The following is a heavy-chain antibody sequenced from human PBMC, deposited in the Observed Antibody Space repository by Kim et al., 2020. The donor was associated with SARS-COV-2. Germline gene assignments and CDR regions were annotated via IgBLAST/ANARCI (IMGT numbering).Heavy chain of an antibody. CDR1: GFTVSSNY. CDR3: ARAGHCGGDCYSDAFDI. D-gene: IGHD2-21*02. Sequence: GGSLRLSCAASGFTVSSNYMSWVRQAPGKGLEWVSVIYSGGSTYYADSVKGRFTISRDNSKNTLYLQMNSLRAEDTAVYYCARAGHCGGDCYSDAFDIWGQGTMVTVSS. V-gene: IGHV3-53*01. CDR2: IYSGGST. J-gene: IGHJ3*02.